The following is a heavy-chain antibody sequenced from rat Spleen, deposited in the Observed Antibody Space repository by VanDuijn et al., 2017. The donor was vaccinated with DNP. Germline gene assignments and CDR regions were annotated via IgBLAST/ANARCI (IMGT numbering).Heavy chain of an antibody. CDR2: ITNTGGST. CDR3: TRTYSY. CDR1: GFTFNNYW. D-gene: IGHD1-9*01. V-gene: IGHV5-31*01. Sequence: EVQLVESGGGLVQPGRSLKLSCVASGFTFNNYWMTWIRQAPGKGLEWVASITNTGGSTYYRDSVKGRFTISRDNAQSTLYLQMDSLRSEDTATYYCTRTYSYWGQGVMVTVSS. J-gene: IGHJ2*01.